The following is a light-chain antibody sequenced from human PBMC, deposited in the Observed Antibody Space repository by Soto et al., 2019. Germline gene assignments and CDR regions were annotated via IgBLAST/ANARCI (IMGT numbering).Light chain of an antibody. CDR1: QDISSY. CDR2: AAS. Sequence: IQLTQSASSLSASVGDRVTITCRASQDISSYLAWYQQRPGKAPKLLIYAASTLQRGAPSRFSGSGSGTDFTLTISSLQPEDFATYYCQQLNSYLWTFGQGTKV. CDR3: QQLNSYLWT. J-gene: IGKJ1*01. V-gene: IGKV1-9*01.